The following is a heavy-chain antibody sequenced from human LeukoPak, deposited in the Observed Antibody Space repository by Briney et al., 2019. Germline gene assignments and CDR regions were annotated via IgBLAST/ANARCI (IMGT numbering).Heavy chain of an antibody. Sequence: QIGGSLRLSCAASGFTFSSYGMNWVRQAPGKGLEWVSFIYSDNTHYSDSVKGRFTISRDNSKNTLYLQMNSLRAEDTAVYYCARGPSGYHNTGGQGTLVTVSS. CDR1: GFTFSSYG. D-gene: IGHD5-12*01. CDR2: IYSDNT. CDR3: ARGPSGYHNT. V-gene: IGHV3-53*01. J-gene: IGHJ4*02.